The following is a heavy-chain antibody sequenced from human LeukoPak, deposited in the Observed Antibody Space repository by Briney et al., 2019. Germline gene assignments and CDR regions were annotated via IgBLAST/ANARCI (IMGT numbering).Heavy chain of an antibody. Sequence: PSETLPLTCIVSGGSISSTTYYWGWIRQPPGKRLEWIGSIYYSGNTYYNPSLKSRVTISVDTSKNQFSLKLSSVTAADTAVYYCARHQLSRYYDSSVPGYYYYGMDVWGQGTTVTVSS. D-gene: IGHD3-22*01. CDR1: GGSISSTTYY. CDR3: ARHQLSRYYDSSVPGYYYYGMDV. J-gene: IGHJ6*02. CDR2: IYYSGNT. V-gene: IGHV4-39*01.